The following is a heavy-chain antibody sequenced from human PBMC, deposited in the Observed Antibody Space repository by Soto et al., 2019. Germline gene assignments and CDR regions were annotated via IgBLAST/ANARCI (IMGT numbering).Heavy chain of an antibody. V-gene: IGHV1-18*01. CDR2: ISAYNGNT. D-gene: IGHD5-12*01. CDR1: GYTFTSYG. J-gene: IGHJ5*02. Sequence: QVQLVQSGAEVKKPGASVKVSCKASGYTFTSYGISWVRQAPGQGPEWMGWISAYNGNTNYAQKLQGRVTMTTDTSTSTAYMELRSLRSDDTAVYYCARTPLRDGYNPNWFDPWGQGTLVTVSS. CDR3: ARTPLRDGYNPNWFDP.